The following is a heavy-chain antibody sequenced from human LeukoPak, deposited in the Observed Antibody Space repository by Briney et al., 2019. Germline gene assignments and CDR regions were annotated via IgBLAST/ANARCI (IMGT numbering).Heavy chain of an antibody. CDR3: ARDLGGSRGWFDP. J-gene: IGHJ5*02. CDR1: GGSFSGYY. Sequence: PSETLSLTCAVYGGSFSGYYWSWIRQPPGKGLEWIGEINHSGSTNYNPSLKSRVTISVDKSKNQFPLKLSSVTAADTAVYYCARDLGGSRGWFDPWGQGTLVTVSS. D-gene: IGHD3-10*01. V-gene: IGHV4-34*01. CDR2: INHSGST.